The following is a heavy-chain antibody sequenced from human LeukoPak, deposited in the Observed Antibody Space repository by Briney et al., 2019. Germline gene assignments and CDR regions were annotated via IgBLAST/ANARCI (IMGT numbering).Heavy chain of an antibody. J-gene: IGHJ6*02. CDR1: GFTFSSYA. Sequence: GGSLRLSCAASGFTFSSYAMSWVRQAPGKGLEWVSAISASGATTHYAESVKGRFTISRDSSKNTLYLQMNNLRAEDTAVYYCARGRYYGMDVWGQGTTVTVSS. CDR3: ARGRYYGMDV. CDR2: ISASGATT. V-gene: IGHV3-23*01.